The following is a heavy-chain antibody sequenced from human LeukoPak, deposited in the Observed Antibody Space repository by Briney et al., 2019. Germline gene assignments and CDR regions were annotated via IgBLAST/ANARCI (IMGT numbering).Heavy chain of an antibody. CDR2: ISWNSGSI. J-gene: IGHJ4*02. CDR1: GFTFAESA. Sequence: GGSLRLSCAASGFTFAESAMHWVRQAPGKGLEWVSGISWNSGSIGYADSVKGRFTISRDNAKNSLYLQMNSLRAEDTALYYCAKGNPIANFDYWGQGTLVTVSS. D-gene: IGHD2-15*01. CDR3: AKGNPIANFDY. V-gene: IGHV3-9*01.